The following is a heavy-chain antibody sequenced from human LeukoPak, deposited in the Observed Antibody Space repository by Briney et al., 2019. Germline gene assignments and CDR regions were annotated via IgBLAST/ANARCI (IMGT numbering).Heavy chain of an antibody. CDR2: MNPNSGNT. Sequence: ASVKVSCKASGYTFTSYDINWVRQATGQGLEWMGWMNPNSGNTGYAQKLQGRVTMTTDTSTSAAYMELRSLRSDDTAVYYCARDRGYYGSGSYGWFDPWGQGTLVTVSS. J-gene: IGHJ5*02. V-gene: IGHV1-8*01. D-gene: IGHD3-10*01. CDR1: GYTFTSYD. CDR3: ARDRGYYGSGSYGWFDP.